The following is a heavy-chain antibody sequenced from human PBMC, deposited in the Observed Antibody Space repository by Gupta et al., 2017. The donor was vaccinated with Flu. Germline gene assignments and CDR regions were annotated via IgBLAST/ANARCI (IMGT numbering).Heavy chain of an antibody. J-gene: IGHJ6*02. V-gene: IGHV3-9*01. D-gene: IGHD3-16*01. CDR2: ISWNSGSI. CDR3: AKAAVVMITPSYGMDV. CDR1: GFTFDDYA. Sequence: EVQLVESGGGLVQPGRSLRLSCAASGFTFDDYAMHWVRQAPGKGLEWVSGISWNSGSIGYADSVKGRFTISRDNAKNSLYLQMNSLRAEDTALYYCAKAAVVMITPSYGMDVWSQGTTVTVSS.